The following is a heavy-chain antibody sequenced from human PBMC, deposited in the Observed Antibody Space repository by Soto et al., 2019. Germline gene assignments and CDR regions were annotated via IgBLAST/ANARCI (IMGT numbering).Heavy chain of an antibody. CDR1: GGSVSSGSLY. J-gene: IGHJ4*02. Sequence: QVQLQESGPGLVKPSETLSLTCTVSGGSVSSGSLYWSWIRQPPGKGLEWIGYIYYGGSTNYNPSLKSRVTISVDTSKNQFSLKLSSVTAADTAVYYCARLSGTYYHVYYFDYWGQGTPVTVSS. CDR2: IYYGGST. D-gene: IGHD1-26*01. CDR3: ARLSGTYYHVYYFDY. V-gene: IGHV4-61*01.